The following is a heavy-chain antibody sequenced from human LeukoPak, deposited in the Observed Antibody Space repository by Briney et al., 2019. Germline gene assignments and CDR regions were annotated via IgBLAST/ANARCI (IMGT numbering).Heavy chain of an antibody. CDR3: AINPNSGRGYYYYMDV. Sequence: GGSLRLSCAASGFTFSSYGMHWVRQAPGKGLEWVAFIRYDGSNKYYADSVKGRFTISRDNSKNTLYLQMNSLRAEDTAVYYCAINPNSGRGYYYYMDVWGKGTTVTISS. CDR1: GFTFSSYG. V-gene: IGHV3-30*02. CDR2: IRYDGSNK. D-gene: IGHD1-26*01. J-gene: IGHJ6*03.